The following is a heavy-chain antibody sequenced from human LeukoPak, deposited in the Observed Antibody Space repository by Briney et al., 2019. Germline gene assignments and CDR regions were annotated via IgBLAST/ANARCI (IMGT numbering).Heavy chain of an antibody. Sequence: GGSLRLSCAASGFTFSTYTMAWVRQAPGGGLEWVSGISGSGGSTYYADSVKGRFTISRDNSKNTLYLQMNSLRAEDTAVYYCAKDDYGDYWGQGTLVTVSS. J-gene: IGHJ4*02. CDR3: AKDDYGDY. CDR2: ISGSGGST. V-gene: IGHV3-23*01. CDR1: GFTFSTYT.